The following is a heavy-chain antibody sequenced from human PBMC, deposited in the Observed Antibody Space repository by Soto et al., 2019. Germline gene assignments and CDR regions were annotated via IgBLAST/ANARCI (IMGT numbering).Heavy chain of an antibody. Sequence: TSETLSLTCTVSGGSISSYYWSWIRQPAGKGLEWIGRIYTSGSTNYNPSLKSRVTMSVDTSKNQFSLKLSSVTAADTAVYYCAKGNIVVVPAAIGTWYYYYCMDVWGQGTTVTVSS. D-gene: IGHD2-2*02. CDR3: AKGNIVVVPAAIGTWYYYYCMDV. V-gene: IGHV4-4*07. J-gene: IGHJ6*02. CDR2: IYTSGST. CDR1: GGSISSYY.